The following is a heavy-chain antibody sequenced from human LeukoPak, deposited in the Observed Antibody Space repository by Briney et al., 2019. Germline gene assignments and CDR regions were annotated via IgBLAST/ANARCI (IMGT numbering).Heavy chain of an antibody. J-gene: IGHJ6*03. CDR2: IDYDGDNA. D-gene: IGHD3-3*01. Sequence: GGSLGLSCAASGFTFSSYWMHWVRQAPGKGLVWVSRIDYDGDNADYADFVKGRFTISRDNSKNTLYLQMNSLRAEDTAVYYCARGQIFGVVIVYYYYYMDVWGKGTTVTVSS. CDR3: ARGQIFGVVIVYYYYYMDV. CDR1: GFTFSSYW. V-gene: IGHV3-74*01.